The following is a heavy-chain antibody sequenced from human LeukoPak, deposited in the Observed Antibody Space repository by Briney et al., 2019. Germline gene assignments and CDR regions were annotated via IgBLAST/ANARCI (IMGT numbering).Heavy chain of an antibody. CDR3: ARVILTGYTDY. Sequence: ASVKVSCKASGYTFTDYYMHWVRQAPGQGLEWMGWMNPNSGNTGYAQKFQGRVTMTRNTSISTAYMELSSLRSEDTAVYYCARVILTGYTDYWGQGTLVTVSS. CDR2: MNPNSGNT. D-gene: IGHD3-9*01. V-gene: IGHV1-8*02. CDR1: GYTFTDYY. J-gene: IGHJ4*02.